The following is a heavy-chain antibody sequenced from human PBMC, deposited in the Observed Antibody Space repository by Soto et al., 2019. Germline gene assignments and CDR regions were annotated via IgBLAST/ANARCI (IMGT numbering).Heavy chain of an antibody. Sequence: PGGSLRLSCAASGFTFSSYWMHWVRQAPGKGLVWVSRINSDGSSTSYADSVKGRFTISRDNAKNTLYLQMNSLRAEDTAVYYSARAHYDILTGYQYYYYMDVWGKGTTVTVSS. CDR3: ARAHYDILTGYQYYYYMDV. J-gene: IGHJ6*03. CDR1: GFTFSSYW. V-gene: IGHV3-74*01. D-gene: IGHD3-9*01. CDR2: INSDGSST.